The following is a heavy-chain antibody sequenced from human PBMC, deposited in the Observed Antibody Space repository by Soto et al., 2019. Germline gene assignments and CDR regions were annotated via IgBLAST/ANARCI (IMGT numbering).Heavy chain of an antibody. D-gene: IGHD2-8*01. J-gene: IGHJ6*02. CDR2: INPRSGGT. CDR3: ARGDSTDCSNGVCSFHYYYRMDV. Sequence: QVQLVQSGAEVKQPGASVKLSCKASGYTFTDHLIHWVRQAPGQGLEWMGRINPRSGGTNNVQSFQGRVTMTRDTSGSTASMELRRLTSDDTAIYYCARGDSTDCSNGVCSFHYYYRMDVWGQGTTVTVSS. V-gene: IGHV1-2*02. CDR1: GYTFTDHL.